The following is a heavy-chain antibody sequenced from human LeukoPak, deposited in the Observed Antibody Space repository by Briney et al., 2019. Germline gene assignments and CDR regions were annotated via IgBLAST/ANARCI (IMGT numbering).Heavy chain of an antibody. J-gene: IGHJ4*02. CDR3: AKDMAQSTYNSLDD. Sequence: GGSLRLSCAAPGFIFNNYAMTWVRQAPGKGLEWISSINGHDGSTYYADSVKGRFTISRDNSQNMLFLQMDSLRAGDTALYYCAKDMAQSTYNSLDDWGQGTLVTVSS. D-gene: IGHD1-1*01. V-gene: IGHV3-23*01. CDR1: GFIFNNYA. CDR2: INGHDGST.